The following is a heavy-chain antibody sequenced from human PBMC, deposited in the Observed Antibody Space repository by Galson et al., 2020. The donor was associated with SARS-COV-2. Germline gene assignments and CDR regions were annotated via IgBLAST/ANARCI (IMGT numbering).Heavy chain of an antibody. CDR2: ISSSGSTI. D-gene: IGHD3-10*01. Sequence: GGSLRLSCAASGFTFSDYYMSWIRQAPGKGLEWVSYISSSGSTIYYADSVKGRFTISRDNAKNSLYLQMNSLRAEDTAVYYCARDAQIAGVGDYYYYYGMDVWGQGTTVTVSS. CDR1: GFTFSDYY. J-gene: IGHJ6*02. CDR3: ARDAQIAGVGDYYYYYGMDV. V-gene: IGHV3-11*01.